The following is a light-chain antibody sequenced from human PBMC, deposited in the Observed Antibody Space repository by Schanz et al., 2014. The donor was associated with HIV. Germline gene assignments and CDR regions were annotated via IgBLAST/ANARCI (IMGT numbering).Light chain of an antibody. CDR3: SSYTSSSKV. J-gene: IGLJ2*01. V-gene: IGLV2-14*01. CDR1: RVDVGDYPH. Sequence: QSALTQPRSVSGSPGQSVTISCIGVRVDVGDYPHVSWYQQHPGKAPKLMIYDVSNRPSGVSSRFSGSKSGNTASLTISGLQAEDEADYYCSSYTSSSKVFGGGTKLTVL. CDR2: DVS.